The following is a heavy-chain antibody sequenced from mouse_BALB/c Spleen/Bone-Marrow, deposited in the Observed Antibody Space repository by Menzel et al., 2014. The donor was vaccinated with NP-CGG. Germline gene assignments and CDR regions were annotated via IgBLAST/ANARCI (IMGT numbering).Heavy chain of an antibody. Sequence: VQLQQSGPELVKPGASVRISCKASGYTFTSYYIHWVKQRPGQGLEWIGWIYPGNVDTKYNEKFKGKATLTADKSSSTAYMQLSSLTSEDSAVYFCARGGSANWEEFAYWGQGTLVTVSA. CDR2: IYPGNVDT. J-gene: IGHJ3*01. V-gene: IGHV1S56*01. D-gene: IGHD4-1*01. CDR3: ARGGSANWEEFAY. CDR1: GYTFTSYY.